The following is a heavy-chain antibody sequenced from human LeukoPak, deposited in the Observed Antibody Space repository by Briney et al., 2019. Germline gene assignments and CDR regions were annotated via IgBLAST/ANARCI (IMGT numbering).Heavy chain of an antibody. V-gene: IGHV4-59*01. CDR1: GGSISSYY. J-gene: IGHJ4*02. Sequence: PSETLSLTRTVSGGSISSYYWSWIRQPPGKGLEWIGYIYYSGSTNYNPSLKSRVTISVDTSKNQFSLKLSSVTAADTAVYYCASHLYSSSCLDYWGQGTLVTVSS. D-gene: IGHD6-13*01. CDR3: ASHLYSSSCLDY. CDR2: IYYSGST.